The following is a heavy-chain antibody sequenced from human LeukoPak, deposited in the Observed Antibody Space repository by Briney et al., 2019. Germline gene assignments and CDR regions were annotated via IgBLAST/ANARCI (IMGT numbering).Heavy chain of an antibody. V-gene: IGHV1-18*04. J-gene: IGHJ4*02. CDR3: ARDGTSTDDY. Sequence: ASVKVSCKASEYTFSVYHIHWVRLAPGQGLEWMGWISGNNDNPNYGQKFQGRFTVTTDSSTSTAYMELRNLTFDDTAVYYCARDGTSTDDYWGQGTLVTVSS. CDR2: ISGNNDNP. CDR1: EYTFSVYH. D-gene: IGHD2-2*01.